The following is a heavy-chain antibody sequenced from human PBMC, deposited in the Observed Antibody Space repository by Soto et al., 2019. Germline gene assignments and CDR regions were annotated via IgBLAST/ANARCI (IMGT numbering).Heavy chain of an antibody. CDR1: GFTFSSYA. J-gene: IGHJ3*02. V-gene: IGHV3-30-3*01. CDR2: ISYDGSNK. D-gene: IGHD3-3*01. CDR3: ASYDFWSGHTIHDAFDI. Sequence: GGSLRLSCAASGFTFSSYAMHWVRQAPGKGLEWVAVISYDGSNKYYADSVKGRFTISRDNSKNTLYLQMNSLRAEDTAVYYCASYDFWSGHTIHDAFDIWGQGTMVTVSS.